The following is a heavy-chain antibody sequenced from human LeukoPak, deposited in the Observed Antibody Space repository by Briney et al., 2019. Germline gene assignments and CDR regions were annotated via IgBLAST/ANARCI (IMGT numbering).Heavy chain of an antibody. D-gene: IGHD4-23*01. Sequence: SQTLSLTCTVSGGSISSGDYYWSWIRQPPGKGLEWIGYIYYSGSTYYNPSLKSRVTISVDTSKNQFSLKLSSVTAADTAVYYCVRGEDYGGNFSWYFDLWGRGTLVTVSS. CDR1: GGSISSGDYY. J-gene: IGHJ2*01. CDR3: VRGEDYGGNFSWYFDL. V-gene: IGHV4-30-4*01. CDR2: IYYSGST.